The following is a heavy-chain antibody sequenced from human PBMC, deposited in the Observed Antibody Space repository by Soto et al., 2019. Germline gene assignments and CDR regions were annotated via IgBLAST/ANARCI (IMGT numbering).Heavy chain of an antibody. V-gene: IGHV3-74*01. CDR1: GFTFSSYW. CDR3: ARDSSSWLYNWFDP. J-gene: IGHJ5*02. CDR2: INSDGSST. D-gene: IGHD6-13*01. Sequence: GVSLRLSCAASGFTFSSYWMHWVRQAPGKGLVWVSRINSDGSSTSYADSVKGRFTISRDNAKNTLYLQMNSLRAEDTAVYYCARDSSSWLYNWFDPWGQGTLVTVSS.